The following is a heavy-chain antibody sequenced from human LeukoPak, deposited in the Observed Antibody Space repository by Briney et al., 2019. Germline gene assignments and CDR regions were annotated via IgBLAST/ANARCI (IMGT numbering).Heavy chain of an antibody. V-gene: IGHV4-34*01. Sequence: PSETLSLTCAVYGGSFSGYYWSWIRQPPGKGLEWIGEINHSGSTNYNPSLKSRVTISVDTSKNQFSLKLSSVTAADTAVYYCAKGPPASSGWYRVDYYYYMDVWGKGTTVTISS. CDR3: AKGPPASSGWYRVDYYYYMDV. J-gene: IGHJ6*03. CDR2: INHSGST. D-gene: IGHD6-19*01. CDR1: GGSFSGYY.